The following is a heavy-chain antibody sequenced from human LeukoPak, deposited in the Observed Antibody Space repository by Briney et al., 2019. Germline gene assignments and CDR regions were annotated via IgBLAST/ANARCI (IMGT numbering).Heavy chain of an antibody. J-gene: IGHJ4*02. D-gene: IGHD5-12*01. CDR3: ARARGYSGYDSGYYFDY. CDR1: GGTFSSYA. V-gene: IGHV1-69*04. CDR2: IIPILGIA. Sequence: SVKVSCKASGGTFSSYAISWVRQAPGQGLEWMGRIIPILGIANYAQKFQGRVTITADKSTSTAYMELSSLRSEDTAVYYCARARGYSGYDSGYYFDYWGQGILVTVSS.